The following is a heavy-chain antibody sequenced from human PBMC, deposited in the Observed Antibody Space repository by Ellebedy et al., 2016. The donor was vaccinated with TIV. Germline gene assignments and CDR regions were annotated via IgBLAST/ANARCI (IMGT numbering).Heavy chain of an antibody. CDR3: ALVIKDGGVDY. Sequence: MPSETLSLTCAVYGGSFSGYYWSWIRQPPGKGLEWIGEINHSGSTNYNPSLKSRVTISVDTSKNQFSLKLSPVTAADTAVYYCALVIKDGGVDYWGQGTLVTVSS. J-gene: IGHJ4*02. V-gene: IGHV4-34*01. D-gene: IGHD3-9*01. CDR1: GGSFSGYY. CDR2: INHSGST.